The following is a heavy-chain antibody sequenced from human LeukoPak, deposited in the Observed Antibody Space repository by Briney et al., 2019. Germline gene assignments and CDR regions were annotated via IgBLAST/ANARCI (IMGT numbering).Heavy chain of an antibody. Sequence: PSQTLSLTCTVSVGSISSFYWSWIRGPPSQGLKGCGYIYYSGSTNYNPSLKSRVTISVDTSKNQFSLKLSSVTAADTAVYYCARYTAMVRDYFDYWGQGTLVTVSS. V-gene: IGHV4-59*01. J-gene: IGHJ4*02. CDR2: IYYSGST. D-gene: IGHD5-18*01. CDR1: VGSISSFY. CDR3: ARYTAMVRDYFDY.